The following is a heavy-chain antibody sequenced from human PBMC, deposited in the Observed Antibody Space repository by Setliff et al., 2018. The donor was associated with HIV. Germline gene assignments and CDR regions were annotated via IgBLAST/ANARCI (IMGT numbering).Heavy chain of an antibody. D-gene: IGHD3-3*01. CDR1: GGTFSSYA. J-gene: IGHJ3*02. V-gene: IGHV1-69*13. Sequence: GASVKVSCKASGGTFSSYAISWVRQAPGQGLEWMGGIIPIFGTANYAQKFQGRVTITADESTSTAYMELSSLRSEDTAVYYCAREYRATWDFRVGFDIWGQGTMVTVSS. CDR2: IIPIFGTA. CDR3: AREYRATWDFRVGFDI.